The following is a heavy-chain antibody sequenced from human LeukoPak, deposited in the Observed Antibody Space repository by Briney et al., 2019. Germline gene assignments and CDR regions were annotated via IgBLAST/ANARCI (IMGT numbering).Heavy chain of an antibody. CDR3: ARDSGYCSSTSCYAHYYYYYGMDV. Sequence: PSETLSLTCTVSGGSISSYYWSWIRQPPGKGLEWLGHIYYSGSTNYNPSLKSRVTISVDTSKNQFSLKLSSVTAADTAVYYCARDSGYCSSTSCYAHYYYYYGMDVWAKGPRSPSP. D-gene: IGHD2-2*01. CDR2: IYYSGST. CDR1: GGSISSYY. J-gene: IGHJ6*02. V-gene: IGHV4-59*01.